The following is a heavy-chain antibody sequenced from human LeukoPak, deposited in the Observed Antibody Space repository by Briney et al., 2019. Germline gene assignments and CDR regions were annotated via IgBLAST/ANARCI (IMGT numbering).Heavy chain of an antibody. D-gene: IGHD6-6*01. Sequence: GRSLRLSCAASGFTFSSYGMHWVRQAPGKGLEWVAVIWYDGSNKYYADSVKGRFTISRDNSKNTLYLQMNSLRAEDTAVYYCARGTARGRFDYWGQGTLVTVSS. CDR1: GFTFSSYG. CDR3: ARGTARGRFDY. CDR2: IWYDGSNK. J-gene: IGHJ4*02. V-gene: IGHV3-33*01.